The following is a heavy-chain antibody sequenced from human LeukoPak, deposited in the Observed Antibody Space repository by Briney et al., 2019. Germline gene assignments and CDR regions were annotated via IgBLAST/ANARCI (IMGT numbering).Heavy chain of an antibody. V-gene: IGHV3-30*18. Sequence: PGGSLRLSCAASGFTFSSYGMHWVRQAPGKGLEWVAVISYDGSNKYYADSVKGRFTISRDNSKNTLYLQMNSLRAEDTAVYYCAKDNGVAVAGTFYYYGMDVWGQGTTVTVSS. J-gene: IGHJ6*02. D-gene: IGHD2-15*01. CDR1: GFTFSSYG. CDR3: AKDNGVAVAGTFYYYGMDV. CDR2: ISYDGSNK.